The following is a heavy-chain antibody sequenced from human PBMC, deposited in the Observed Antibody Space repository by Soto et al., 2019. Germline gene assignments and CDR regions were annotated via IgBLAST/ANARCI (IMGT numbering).Heavy chain of an antibody. V-gene: IGHV4-59*01. CDR3: ARVVHRAYDWGAGRDY. CDR1: GGSISPYY. D-gene: IGHD5-12*01. Sequence: QVQLQESGPGLVKPWETLSLTCTVSGGSISPYYWSWIRQPPGKGLEWIGYIYYSGSTDYNPSLGSRVTMSVDASENQFSLELTSVTAADTAVYCCARVVHRAYDWGAGRDYWGRGTRVRVSS. J-gene: IGHJ4*02. CDR2: IYYSGST.